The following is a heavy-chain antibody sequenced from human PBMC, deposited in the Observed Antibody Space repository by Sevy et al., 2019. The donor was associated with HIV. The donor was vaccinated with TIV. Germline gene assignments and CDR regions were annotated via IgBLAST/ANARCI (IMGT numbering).Heavy chain of an antibody. V-gene: IGHV3-23*01. CDR3: AKPRGSFYFDY. J-gene: IGHJ4*02. CDR1: AFSFNTYA. D-gene: IGHD3-16*01. CDR2: ISGSGDST. Sequence: GGSLRLSCAASAFSFNTYAMSWVRRAPGKGLEWVSTISGSGDSTFYSDSVKGRFTISGDNSKNTLYLQRNSLRAEETAVYYCAKPRGSFYFDYWGQGTLVTVSS.